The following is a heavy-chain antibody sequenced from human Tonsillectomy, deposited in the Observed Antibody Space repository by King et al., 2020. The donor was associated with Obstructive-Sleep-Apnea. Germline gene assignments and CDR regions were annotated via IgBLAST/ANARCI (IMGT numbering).Heavy chain of an antibody. D-gene: IGHD2-15*01. CDR1: GFTFSSYS. CDR2: TSSSSGTI. V-gene: IGHV3-48*04. J-gene: IGHJ6*02. CDR3: ARELGYCSGGSCYSYYYYYGMDV. Sequence: VQLVESGGGLVQPGGSLRLSCAASGFTFSSYSMNWVRQAPGKGLDGVSYTSSSSGTIYYADSVKGRFTISRDNAKNSLYLQMNSLRAEDTAVYYCARELGYCSGGSCYSYYYYYGMDVWGQGTTVTVSS.